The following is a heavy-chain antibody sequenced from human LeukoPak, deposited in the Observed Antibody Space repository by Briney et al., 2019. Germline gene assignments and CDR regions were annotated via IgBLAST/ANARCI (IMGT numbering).Heavy chain of an antibody. CDR2: IRFDGSDE. V-gene: IGHV3-30*02. J-gene: IGHJ4*02. Sequence: GGSLRLSCAASAFIFSSYGMHWVRQAPGKGLEWVAFIRFDGSDEYYADSMKGRFTISRDNSKNTLYLQMNSLRTDDTAVYYCARVSSGWYGGDDYWGQGTLVTVSS. CDR3: ARVSSGWYGGDDY. CDR1: AFIFSSYG. D-gene: IGHD6-19*01.